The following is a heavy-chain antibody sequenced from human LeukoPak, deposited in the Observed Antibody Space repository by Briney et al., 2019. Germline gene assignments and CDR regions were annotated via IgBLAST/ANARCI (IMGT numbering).Heavy chain of an antibody. CDR3: ARDGRSGDFDK. CDR1: GFTFSGYW. J-gene: IGHJ4*02. Sequence: GGSLRLSSAASGFTFSGYWMHWVRQAPGKGLAWVSVIRSDGSITTFADSVKGRFTISRDTAKNTLYLQMNSLRAEDTAVYYCARDGRSGDFDKWGQGTLV. CDR2: IRSDGSIT. V-gene: IGHV3-74*01. D-gene: IGHD1-26*01.